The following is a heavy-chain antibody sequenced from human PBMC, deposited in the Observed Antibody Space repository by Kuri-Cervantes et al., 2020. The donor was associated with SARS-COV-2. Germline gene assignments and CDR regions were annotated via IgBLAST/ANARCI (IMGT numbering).Heavy chain of an antibody. CDR2: IIPIFGTA. V-gene: IGHV1-69*06. D-gene: IGHD3-22*01. CDR3: ARDPYYYDSSGLMIDY. J-gene: IGHJ4*02. CDR1: GGTFSSYA. Sequence: SVKVSCKASGGTFSSYAISWVRQAPGQGLEWMGRIIPIFGTANYAQKFQGRVTITADKSTSTAYMELSSLRSEDTAVYYCARDPYYYDSSGLMIDYWGQGTLVTVSS.